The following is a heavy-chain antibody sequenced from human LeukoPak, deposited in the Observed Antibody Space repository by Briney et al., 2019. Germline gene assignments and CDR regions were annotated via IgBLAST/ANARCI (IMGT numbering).Heavy chain of an antibody. CDR2: IYPDGSRT. J-gene: IGHJ3*02. CDR3: ATGFVSCGGDCYGDDPFDI. D-gene: IGHD2-21*02. V-gene: IGHV5-51*01. CDR1: GFPYANYW. Sequence: GESLKISCQGSGFPYANYWIGWVRQMPGKGLEWMGVIYPDGSRTIFSPSFQGHVTFSADRAIRTASLYWSSLKASDTAMYYCATGFVSCGGDCYGDDPFDIWGQGTLVTVSS.